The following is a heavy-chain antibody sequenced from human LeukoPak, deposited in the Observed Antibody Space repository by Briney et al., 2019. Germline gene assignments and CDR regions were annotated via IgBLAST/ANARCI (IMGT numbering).Heavy chain of an antibody. J-gene: IGHJ5*02. CDR2: IIPILGRA. V-gene: IGHV1-69*04. Sequence: SVKVSCKASGGTFSRYAISWVRQAPGQGLEWMGRIIPILGRANYAQKFQGRVTITADKSTSTAYMGLSSLRSEDTAVYYCAREDCSSTSCSSAWFDPWGQGTLVTVSS. CDR1: GGTFSRYA. D-gene: IGHD2-2*01. CDR3: AREDCSSTSCSSAWFDP.